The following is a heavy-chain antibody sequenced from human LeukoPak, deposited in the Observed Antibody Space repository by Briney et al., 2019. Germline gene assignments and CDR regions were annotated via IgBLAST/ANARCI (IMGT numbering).Heavy chain of an antibody. Sequence: GASVKVSCKASGYTFTGYYMHWVRQAPGQGLEWMGWINPNSGGTNYAQKFQGRVTMTTDTSTSTAYMELRSLRSDDTAVYYCARVVYYYGSGSFPDYWGQGTLVTVSS. J-gene: IGHJ4*02. CDR2: INPNSGGT. CDR1: GYTFTGYY. D-gene: IGHD3-10*01. CDR3: ARVVYYYGSGSFPDY. V-gene: IGHV1-2*02.